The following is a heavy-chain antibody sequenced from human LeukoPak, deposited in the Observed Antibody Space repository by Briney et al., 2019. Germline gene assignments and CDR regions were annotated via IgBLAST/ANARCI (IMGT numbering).Heavy chain of an antibody. CDR2: INTNTGNP. Sequence: GASVKVSCKASGYTFTSYAMNWVRQAPGQVLEWMGWINTNTGNPTYAQGFTGRFVFSLDTSVSTAYLQISSLKAEDTAVYYCARTYYYDSSGYIGYYYYYMDVWGKGTTVTVSS. V-gene: IGHV7-4-1*02. CDR3: ARTYYYDSSGYIGYYYYYMDV. J-gene: IGHJ6*03. D-gene: IGHD3-22*01. CDR1: GYTFTSYA.